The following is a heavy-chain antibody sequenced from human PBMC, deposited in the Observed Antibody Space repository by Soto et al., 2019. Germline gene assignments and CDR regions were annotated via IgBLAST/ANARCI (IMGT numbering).Heavy chain of an antibody. D-gene: IGHD4-17*01. CDR1: GFTFTSSA. V-gene: IGHV1-58*01. J-gene: IGHJ3*02. Sequence: GSSVKVSCKASGFTFTSSAVQWVRQARGQRLEWIGWIVVGSGNTNYAQKFQERVTITRDMSTSTAYMELSSLRSEDTAVYYCAAQGYGGNSVVNAFDIWGQGTMVTVSS. CDR2: IVVGSGNT. CDR3: AAQGYGGNSVVNAFDI.